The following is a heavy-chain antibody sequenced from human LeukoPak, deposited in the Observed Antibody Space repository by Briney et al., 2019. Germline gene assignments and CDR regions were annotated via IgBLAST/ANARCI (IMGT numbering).Heavy chain of an antibody. D-gene: IGHD4-17*01. CDR1: GGSISSSSYY. CDR3: ASVGTTVTTFYYFYFIDV. V-gene: IGHV4-39*07. J-gene: IGHJ6*03. Sequence: SETLSLTCTVSGGSISSSSYYWGWIRQPPGKGLEWIGSIYYSGSTYYNPSLKSRVTISVDTSKNQFSLKLSSVTAADTAVYYCASVGTTVTTFYYFYFIDVWGKGTTVTVSS. CDR2: IYYSGST.